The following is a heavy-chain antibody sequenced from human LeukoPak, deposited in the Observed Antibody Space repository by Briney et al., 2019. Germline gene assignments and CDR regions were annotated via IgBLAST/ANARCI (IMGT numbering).Heavy chain of an antibody. D-gene: IGHD3-22*01. CDR2: IGSGGIIM. Sequence: TGGSLRLSCETSGFTFSDYYMSWIRQVPGKGPEFISHIGSGGIIMHYADSVKGRFTISRGKSQNSLHLQLDSLRAEDTAMYYCARIKEYSARSGYRFDYWGQGTLVIVSS. CDR1: GFTFSDYY. V-gene: IGHV3-11*01. CDR3: ARIKEYSARSGYRFDY. J-gene: IGHJ4*02.